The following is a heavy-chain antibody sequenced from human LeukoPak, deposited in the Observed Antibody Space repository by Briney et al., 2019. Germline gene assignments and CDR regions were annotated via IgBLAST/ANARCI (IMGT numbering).Heavy chain of an antibody. J-gene: IGHJ4*02. D-gene: IGHD1-26*01. V-gene: IGHV1-69*05. CDR1: GYTFTGYY. CDR2: IIPIFGTA. Sequence: SVKVSCKAPGYTFTGYYMHWVRQAPGQGLEWMGRIIPIFGTANYAQKFQGRVTITTDESTSTAYMELSSLRSEDTAVYYCARVGVGATSPFGYWGQGTLVTVSS. CDR3: ARVGVGATSPFGY.